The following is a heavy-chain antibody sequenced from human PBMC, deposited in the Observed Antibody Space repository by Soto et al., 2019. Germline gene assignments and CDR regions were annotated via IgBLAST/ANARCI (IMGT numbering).Heavy chain of an antibody. CDR2: IYWDDDK. D-gene: IGHD3-16*01. CDR1: GFSLSTRGVG. J-gene: IGHJ4*02. V-gene: IGHV2-5*02. Sequence: QITLKESGPTLVKPTQTLTLTCTFSGFSLSTRGVGVGWIRQPPGKALEWLAIIYWDDDKRYSPSLKSRLTNPKDTPQNPGGLKKTNKGPVENGHNYLAKQGGGDRILDYWGQGTLVTVSS. CDR3: AKQGGGDRILDY.